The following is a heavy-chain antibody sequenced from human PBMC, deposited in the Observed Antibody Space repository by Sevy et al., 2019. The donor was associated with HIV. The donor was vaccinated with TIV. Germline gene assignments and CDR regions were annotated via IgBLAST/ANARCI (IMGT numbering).Heavy chain of an antibody. V-gene: IGHV1-2*02. D-gene: IGHD2-15*01. CDR2: INPNSGGT. CDR1: GYTFTGCY. J-gene: IGHJ5*02. Sequence: ASVKVSWKASGYTFTGCYMHWVRQAPGQGLEWMRWINPNSGGTNYAQKFQGRVTMTRDTSISTAYMELSTLRSDDTAVYYCAKERVYCSGGSCKPGGWFDPWGQGTLVTVSS. CDR3: AKERVYCSGGSCKPGGWFDP.